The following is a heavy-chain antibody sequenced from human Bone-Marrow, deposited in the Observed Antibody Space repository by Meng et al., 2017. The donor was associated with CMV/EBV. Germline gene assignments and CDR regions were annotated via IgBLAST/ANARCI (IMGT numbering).Heavy chain of an antibody. CDR1: GFTFSSYS. CDR3: AKILRYLDCYFDF. V-gene: IGHV3-48*04. Sequence: GESLKISCAASGFTFSSYSMNWVRQAPGKGLEWVSYISSSSSTIYYADSVKGRFTISRDNAKNTLYLQMNSLRAEDTAVYYCAKILRYLDCYFDFWGQGTLVTVSS. D-gene: IGHD3-9*01. J-gene: IGHJ4*02. CDR2: ISSSSSTI.